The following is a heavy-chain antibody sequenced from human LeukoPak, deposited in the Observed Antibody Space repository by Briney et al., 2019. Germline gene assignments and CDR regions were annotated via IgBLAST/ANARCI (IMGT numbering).Heavy chain of an antibody. Sequence: ASVKVSCKASGYTFTSYGISWVRQAPGQGLEWMGWISAYNGNTNYAQKLQGRVTMTTDTSTSTAYMELRSLRSDDTAVYYCARGSRCPYYYDSSGYYRYWGQGTPVTVSS. CDR2: ISAYNGNT. CDR3: ARGSRCPYYYDSSGYYRY. D-gene: IGHD3-22*01. V-gene: IGHV1-18*01. CDR1: GYTFTSYG. J-gene: IGHJ4*02.